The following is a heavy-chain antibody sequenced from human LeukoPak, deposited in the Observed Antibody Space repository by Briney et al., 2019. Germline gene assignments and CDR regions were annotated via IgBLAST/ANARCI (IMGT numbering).Heavy chain of an antibody. J-gene: IGHJ4*02. CDR1: GFTLSPFSNAW. CDR2: IKSKSEGGTT. CDR3: TQGVAKAYS. D-gene: IGHD5-12*01. V-gene: IGHV3-15*01. Sequence: GGSLRLSCAASGFTLSPFSNAWMSWVRQAQGKGMVWVGRIKSKSEGGTTDFAATVKGRFTMSRDDSENTVSLQMNSLKIEDTAVYFCTQGVAKAYSWGQGTLVTVSS.